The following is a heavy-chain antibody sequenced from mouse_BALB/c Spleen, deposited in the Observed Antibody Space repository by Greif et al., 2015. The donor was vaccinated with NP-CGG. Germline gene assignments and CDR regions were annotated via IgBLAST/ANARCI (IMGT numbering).Heavy chain of an antibody. CDR3: ARMYDGYYCDY. Sequence: DLVKPGASVKLSCKASGYTFTSYWINWIKQRPGQGLEWIGRIAPGSGSTYYNEMFKGKATLTVDTSSSSAYIQLSSLSSEYSAVYFCARMYDGYYCDYWGQGTTLTVAS. D-gene: IGHD2-3*01. J-gene: IGHJ2*01. V-gene: IGHV1S41*01. CDR2: IAPGSGST. CDR1: GYTFTSYW.